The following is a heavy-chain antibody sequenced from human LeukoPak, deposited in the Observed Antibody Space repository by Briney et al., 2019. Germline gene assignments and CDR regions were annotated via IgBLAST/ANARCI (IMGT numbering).Heavy chain of an antibody. CDR2: IYHSGNT. V-gene: IGHV4-38-2*01. J-gene: IGHJ4*02. Sequence: PSETLSLTCAVYGGSFSGYYWGWIRQPPGKGLEWIGSIYHSGNTYYNASLESRVTISVDTSKNQFSLKLSSVTAADTAVYYCASLRGGIYTIDYWGQGTLVTVSS. CDR1: GGSFSGYY. CDR3: ASLRGGIYTIDY. D-gene: IGHD1-26*01.